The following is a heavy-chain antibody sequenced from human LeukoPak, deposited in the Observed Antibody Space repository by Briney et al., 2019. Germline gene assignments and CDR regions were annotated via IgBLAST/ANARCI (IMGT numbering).Heavy chain of an antibody. Sequence: PSETLSFTCIVSGGSISSYYWSWIRQPPGKGLEWIGYIYDSGSTKYNPSLKSRVNTSVDTSKNQFSLKLRSVIAADTAVYFCARDGGGFDLWGRGTLVTVSS. D-gene: IGHD3-10*01. J-gene: IGHJ2*01. CDR1: GGSISSYY. V-gene: IGHV4-59*01. CDR3: ARDGGGFDL. CDR2: IYDSGST.